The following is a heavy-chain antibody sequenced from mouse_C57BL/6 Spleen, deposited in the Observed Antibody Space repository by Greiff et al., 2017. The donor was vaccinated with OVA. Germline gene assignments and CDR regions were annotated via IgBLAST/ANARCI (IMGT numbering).Heavy chain of an antibody. CDR1: GFTFSDYY. CDR2: ISNGGGST. Sequence: EVQGVESGGGLVQPGGSLKLSCAASGFTFSDYYMYWVRQTPEKRLEWVAYISNGGGSTYYPDTVKGRFTISRDNAKNTLYLQMSRLKSEDTAMYYCARHEGMVTNYAMDYWGQGTSVTVSS. D-gene: IGHD2-2*01. CDR3: ARHEGMVTNYAMDY. V-gene: IGHV5-12*01. J-gene: IGHJ4*01.